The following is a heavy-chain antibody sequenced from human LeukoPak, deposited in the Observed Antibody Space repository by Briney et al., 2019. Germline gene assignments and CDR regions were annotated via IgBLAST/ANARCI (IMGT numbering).Heavy chain of an antibody. CDR1: GFIVNDNY. CDR2: VNSGGST. Sequence: GGSLRLSCAASGFIVNDNYMAWVRQAPGKGLEWVSVVNSGGSTSYADSVKDRFTISRDNSKNTLFLQMNSLRVEDTALYYCTRTYGDYDYYYGMDVWGQGTTVTVSS. J-gene: IGHJ6*02. V-gene: IGHV3-66*01. CDR3: TRTYGDYDYYYGMDV. D-gene: IGHD4-17*01.